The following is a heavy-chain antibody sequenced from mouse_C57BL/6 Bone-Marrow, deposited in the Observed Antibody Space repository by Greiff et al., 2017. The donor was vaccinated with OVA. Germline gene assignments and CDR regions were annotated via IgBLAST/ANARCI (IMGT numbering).Heavy chain of an antibody. J-gene: IGHJ2*01. CDR1: GYTFTSYW. Sequence: QVQLQQPGAELVKPGASVKLSCKASGYTFTSYWMQWVKQRPGQGLEWIGEIDPSDSYTNYNQKFKGKATLTVDTSSSTAYMQLSGLTSEDSAVYYCARTVVSHFDYWGQGTTLTVSS. CDR2: IDPSDSYT. V-gene: IGHV1-50*01. CDR3: ARTVVSHFDY. D-gene: IGHD1-1*01.